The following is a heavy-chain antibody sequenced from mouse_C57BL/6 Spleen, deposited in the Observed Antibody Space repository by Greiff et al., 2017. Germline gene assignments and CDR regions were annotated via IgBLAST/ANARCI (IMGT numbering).Heavy chain of an antibody. D-gene: IGHD2-4*01. CDR2: IDPEDGDT. CDR3: TTGDYGAWFAY. V-gene: IGHV14-1*01. CDR1: GFNIKDYY. J-gene: IGHJ3*01. Sequence: QLQQSGAELVRPGASVKLSCTASGFNIKDYYMHWVKQRPEQGLEWIGRIDPEDGDTEYAPKFQGKATMTADTSSNTAYLQLSSLTSEDTAVYYCTTGDYGAWFAYWGQGTLVTVSA.